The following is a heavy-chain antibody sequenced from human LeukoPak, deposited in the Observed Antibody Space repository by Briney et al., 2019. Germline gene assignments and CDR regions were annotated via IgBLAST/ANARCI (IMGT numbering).Heavy chain of an antibody. Sequence: PGGSLRLSCAGSGFIVSSNYMSWVRQAPGKGLEWVSLIYPDGSTFYSDSVKGRFTISRDNSKNTLYLQLDSLRAGDTAVYYCAKWASYYDSSGYWGFDYWGQGTLVTVSS. J-gene: IGHJ4*02. CDR2: IYPDGST. D-gene: IGHD3-22*01. V-gene: IGHV3-53*01. CDR1: GFIVSSNY. CDR3: AKWASYYDSSGYWGFDY.